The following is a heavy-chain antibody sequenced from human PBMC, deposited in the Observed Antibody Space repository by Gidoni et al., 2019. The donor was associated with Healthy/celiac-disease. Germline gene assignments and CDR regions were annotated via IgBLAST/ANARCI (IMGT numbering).Heavy chain of an antibody. Sequence: QLQLQESGPGLVKPSETLSLTCTVSGGSISSSSYYWGWIRQPPGKGLEWIGSIYYSGSTYYNPSLKSRVTISVDTSKNQFSLKLSSVTAADTAVYYCARQGGYDFWSGYYNNWFDPWGQGTLVTVSS. CDR1: GGSISSSSYY. J-gene: IGHJ5*02. V-gene: IGHV4-39*01. CDR3: ARQGGYDFWSGYYNNWFDP. CDR2: IYYSGST. D-gene: IGHD3-3*01.